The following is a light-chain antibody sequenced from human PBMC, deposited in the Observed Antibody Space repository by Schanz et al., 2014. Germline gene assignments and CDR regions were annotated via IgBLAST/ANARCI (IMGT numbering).Light chain of an antibody. V-gene: IGLV2-14*01. Sequence: QSALIQPPSVSGSPGQSVTISCTGTSSDVGSYDYVSWYQLHPGKAPKLMIYDVNNRPSGVSNRFSGSKSGNTASLTISGLQAEDEADYYCSAYTSSSTLVFGGGTKLTVL. J-gene: IGLJ2*01. CDR2: DVN. CDR1: SSDVGSYDY. CDR3: SAYTSSSTLV.